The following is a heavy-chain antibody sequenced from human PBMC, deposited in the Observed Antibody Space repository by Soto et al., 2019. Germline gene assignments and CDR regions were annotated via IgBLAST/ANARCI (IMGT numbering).Heavy chain of an antibody. Sequence: GASLKISRKAPGYSFTSYWDRWVRQMPGKGLEWMGIIYPGDSDTRYSPSFQGQVTISADKSISTAYLQWSSLKASDTALYYCAGLGYSYGYDYWGQGTRVTVSS. CDR3: AGLGYSYGYDY. CDR2: IYPGDSDT. D-gene: IGHD5-18*01. V-gene: IGHV5-51*01. CDR1: GYSFTSYW. J-gene: IGHJ4*02.